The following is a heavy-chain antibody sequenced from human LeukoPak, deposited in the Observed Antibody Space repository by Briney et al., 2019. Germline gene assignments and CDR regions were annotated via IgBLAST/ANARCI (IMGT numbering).Heavy chain of an antibody. Sequence: GRSLRLSCAASGFTLDDYVMHWVRQAPAKGLEWVSGISWNSGSIGYADSVKGRFTISRDNAKNSLYLQMNSLRAEDTALYYCAKGVRITMVRGAFDIWGQGTMVTVSS. V-gene: IGHV3-9*01. CDR1: GFTLDDYV. CDR2: ISWNSGSI. J-gene: IGHJ3*02. D-gene: IGHD3-10*01. CDR3: AKGVRITMVRGAFDI.